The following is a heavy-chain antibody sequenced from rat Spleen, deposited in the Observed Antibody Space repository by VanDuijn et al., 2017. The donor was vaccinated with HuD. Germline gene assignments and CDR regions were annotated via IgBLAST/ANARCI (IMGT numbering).Heavy chain of an antibody. CDR1: GFTVSDFG. V-gene: IGHV5-19*01. J-gene: IGHJ3*01. CDR2: ISPSGGST. Sequence: EVQLVESGGGLVQPGRSLKLSCAASGFTVSDFGFHWIRQAPPKGLEWVASISPSGGSTYYRDSVKGRFTISRDNAKSTLYLQMDSLRSEDTATYYCTTERYPPFAYWGQGTLVTVSS. D-gene: IGHD1-5*01. CDR3: TTERYPPFAY.